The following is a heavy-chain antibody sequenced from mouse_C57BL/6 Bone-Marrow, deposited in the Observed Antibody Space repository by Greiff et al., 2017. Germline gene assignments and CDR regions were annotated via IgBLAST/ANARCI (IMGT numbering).Heavy chain of an antibody. CDR2: INPNNGGT. V-gene: IGHV1-18*01. J-gene: IGHJ4*01. Sequence: VQLQQSGPELVKPGASVKIPCKASGYTFTDYNMDWVKQSHGKGLEWIGDINPNNGGTIYNQKFKGKATWTVDKSSSTAYMELRSLPSEDTAVYDCARAVDAMDYWGQGTSVTVSS. CDR1: GYTFTDYN. CDR3: ARAVDAMDY.